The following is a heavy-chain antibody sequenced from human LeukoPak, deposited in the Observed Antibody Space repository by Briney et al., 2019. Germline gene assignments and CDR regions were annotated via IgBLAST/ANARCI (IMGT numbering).Heavy chain of an antibody. D-gene: IGHD3-3*01. V-gene: IGHV4-4*07. CDR1: GGSISSYY. CDR3: ATDAGVQGYFDY. CDR2: IYTSGST. J-gene: IGHJ4*02. Sequence: SETLSLTCTVSGGSISSYYWSWIRQPAGKGLEWIGRIYTSGSTNYNPSLKSRVAMSVDTSKNQFSLKLSSVTAADTAVYYCATDAGVQGYFDYWGQGTLVTVSS.